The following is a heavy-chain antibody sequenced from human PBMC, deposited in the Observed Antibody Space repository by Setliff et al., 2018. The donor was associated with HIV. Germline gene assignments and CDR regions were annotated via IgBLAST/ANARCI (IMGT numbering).Heavy chain of an antibody. Sequence: SETLSLTCTVSGGSIRSVNYDGSWIGQPAGEGLEWIGHIYTSGSTDYNPSLKSRVTISIDKSKNRFSLKLSSVTAADTAVYYCASSVAGSGPNWFDPWGQGTLVTVSS. CDR2: IYTSGST. CDR1: GGSIRSVNYD. V-gene: IGHV4-61*09. CDR3: ASSVAGSGPNWFDP. J-gene: IGHJ5*02. D-gene: IGHD6-19*01.